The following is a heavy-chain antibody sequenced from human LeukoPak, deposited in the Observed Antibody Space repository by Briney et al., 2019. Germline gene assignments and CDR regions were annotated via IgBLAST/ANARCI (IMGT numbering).Heavy chain of an antibody. Sequence: PGGPLTLPFPAPGFTLRGYSINWVRRPPGKGLEWVSYISSSSSTIYYADSVKGRFTISRDNAKNSLYLQMNSLRAEDTAVYYCARDSTWTDYWGQGTLVTVSS. CDR1: GFTLRGYS. D-gene: IGHD2-2*01. V-gene: IGHV3-48*01. J-gene: IGHJ4*02. CDR3: ARDSTWTDY. CDR2: ISSSSSTI.